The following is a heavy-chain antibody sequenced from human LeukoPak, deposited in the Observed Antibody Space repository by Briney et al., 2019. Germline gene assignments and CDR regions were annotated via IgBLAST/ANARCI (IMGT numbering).Heavy chain of an antibody. D-gene: IGHD3-10*01. CDR2: ISAYNGNT. CDR3: ARNLYGSGSYYPGDY. Sequence: ASVKVSCKASGYTFTSYGISWVRQAPGQGLEWMGWISAYNGNTDYAQKLQGRVTMTTDTSTSTAYMELRSLRSDDTAVYYCARNLYGSGSYYPGDYWGQGTPVTVSS. CDR1: GYTFTSYG. J-gene: IGHJ4*02. V-gene: IGHV1-18*01.